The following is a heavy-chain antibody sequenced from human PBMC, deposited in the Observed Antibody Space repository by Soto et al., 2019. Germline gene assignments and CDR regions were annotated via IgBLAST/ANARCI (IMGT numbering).Heavy chain of an antibody. CDR1: GDLMTSSGW. D-gene: IGHD3-16*01. Sequence: QLRESGPGLVKPSETLSLTCDVSGDLMTSSGWWTWVRQPPGKGLEGIGDIHDGGTTNFRPSPNSRISISLKKSKRQFSLQLTSVTAEDTAIYYCAARTPIGASWGQGILVTVSS. J-gene: IGHJ1*01. CDR3: AARTPIGAS. CDR2: IHDGGTT. V-gene: IGHV4-4*02.